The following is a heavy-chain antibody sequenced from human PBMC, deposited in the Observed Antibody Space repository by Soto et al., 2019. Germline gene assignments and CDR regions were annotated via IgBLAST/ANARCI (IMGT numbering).Heavy chain of an antibody. V-gene: IGHV3-23*01. CDR2: IRGSGDST. J-gene: IGHJ4*02. D-gene: IGHD2-21*01. Sequence: EVQLLESGGGLVQPGGSLGLSCVASGFTFNSHPMSWVRQAPGKGLEWVSAIRGSGDSTYYADSVKGRFTVSRDNSKNTLYLQMNSLRAEDTAVYFCARGRPPYCDGIKCYWTDDYWGQGNLVTVSS. CDR1: GFTFNSHP. CDR3: ARGRPPYCDGIKCYWTDDY.